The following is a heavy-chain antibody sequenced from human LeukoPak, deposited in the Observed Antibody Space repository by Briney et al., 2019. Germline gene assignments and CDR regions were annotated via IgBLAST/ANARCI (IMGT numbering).Heavy chain of an antibody. Sequence: GGSLRLSCAASGFTFSDYNMNWVRQAPGKGLEWVSSISSSSIYIYYADSVKGRFTISRDNAKNSLYLQMNSLRAEDTAVYYCARDQKRWGRNGTVPEYWGQGTLVTGSS. CDR3: ARDQKRWGRNGTVPEY. CDR2: ISSSSIYI. CDR1: GFTFSDYN. D-gene: IGHD1-1*01. J-gene: IGHJ4*02. V-gene: IGHV3-21*01.